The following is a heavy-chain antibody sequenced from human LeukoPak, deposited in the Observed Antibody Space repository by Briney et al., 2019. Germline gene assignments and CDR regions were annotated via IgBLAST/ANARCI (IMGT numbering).Heavy chain of an antibody. D-gene: IGHD1-1*01. Sequence: SSETLSLTCTVSGGSISSYYWSWIRQPPGKGLEWIGYIYYSGSTNYNPSLKSRVTISVDTSKNQFSLKLSSVTAADTAVYYCARSTRPGAFDIWGQGTVVTVSS. CDR2: IYYSGST. J-gene: IGHJ3*02. CDR3: ARSTRPGAFDI. CDR1: GGSISSYY. V-gene: IGHV4-59*01.